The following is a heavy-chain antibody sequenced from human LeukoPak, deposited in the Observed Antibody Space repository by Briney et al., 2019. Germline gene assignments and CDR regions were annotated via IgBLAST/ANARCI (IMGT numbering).Heavy chain of an antibody. CDR3: ARGRLITMVRVYYYGMDV. V-gene: IGHV4-30-2*01. D-gene: IGHD3-10*01. Sequence: PSQTLSLTCTVSGASISSGTYSWSWIRQPPGKGLEWIGEINHSGSTNYNPSLKSRVTISVDTSKNQFSLKLSSVTAADTAVYYCARGRLITMVRVYYYGMDVWGQGTTVTVSS. CDR2: INHSGST. CDR1: GASISSGTYS. J-gene: IGHJ6*02.